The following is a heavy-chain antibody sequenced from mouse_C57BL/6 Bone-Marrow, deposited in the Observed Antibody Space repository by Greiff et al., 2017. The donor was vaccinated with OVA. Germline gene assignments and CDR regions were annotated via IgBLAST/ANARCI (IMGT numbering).Heavy chain of an antibody. CDR2: IYPRSGNT. Sequence: VQRVESGAELARPGASVKLSCKASGYTFTSYGISWVKQRTGQGLEWIGEIYPRSGNTYYNEKFKGKATRTADKSSSTAYMELRSLTSEDSAVYFCARDGYYWYFDVWGTGTTVTVSS. CDR3: ARDGYYWYFDV. D-gene: IGHD2-3*01. V-gene: IGHV1-81*01. CDR1: GYTFTSYG. J-gene: IGHJ1*03.